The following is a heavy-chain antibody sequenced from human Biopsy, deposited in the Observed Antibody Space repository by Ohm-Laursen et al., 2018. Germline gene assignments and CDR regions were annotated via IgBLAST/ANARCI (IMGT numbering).Heavy chain of an antibody. CDR1: GGSFTGHY. Sequence: GTLSLTCTVSGGSFTGHYWTWIRQPPGKGLEWIGHISHTGYTSYKSSLKSRVTISLDTSRNHFSLRLSSLTAADTAVYYCARGSNDFGGLYFPRWGQGALLTVSS. J-gene: IGHJ4*02. V-gene: IGHV4-59*11. CDR2: ISHTGYT. D-gene: IGHD4-23*01. CDR3: ARGSNDFGGLYFPR.